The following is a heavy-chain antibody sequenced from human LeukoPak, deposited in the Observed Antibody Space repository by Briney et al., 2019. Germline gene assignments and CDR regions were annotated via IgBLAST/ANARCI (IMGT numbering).Heavy chain of an antibody. CDR2: ISYDGSNK. CDR3: AKGPLYSYDYIDY. J-gene: IGHJ4*02. D-gene: IGHD5-18*01. V-gene: IGHV3-30*18. CDR1: GFTFSSYG. Sequence: GGSLGLSCAASGFTFSSYGMHWVRQAPGKGLEWVAVISYDGSNKYYADSVKGRFTISRDNSKNTLYLQMNSLRAEDTAVYYCAKGPLYSYDYIDYWGQGTLVTVSS.